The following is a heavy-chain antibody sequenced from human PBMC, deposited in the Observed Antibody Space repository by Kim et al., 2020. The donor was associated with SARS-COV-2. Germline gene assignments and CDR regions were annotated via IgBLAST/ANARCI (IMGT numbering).Heavy chain of an antibody. J-gene: IGHJ4*02. Sequence: SVKVSCKASGGTFSSYAISWVRRAPGQGLEWMGGIIPIFGTANYAQKFQGRVTITADESTSTAYMELSSLRSEDTAVYYCARGQGYCSGGSCYSSYFDYWGQGTLVTVSS. CDR3: ARGQGYCSGGSCYSSYFDY. CDR2: IIPIFGTA. V-gene: IGHV1-69*13. D-gene: IGHD2-15*01. CDR1: GGTFSSYA.